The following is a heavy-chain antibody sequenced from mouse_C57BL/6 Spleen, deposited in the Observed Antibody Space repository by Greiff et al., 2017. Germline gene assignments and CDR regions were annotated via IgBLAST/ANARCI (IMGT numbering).Heavy chain of an antibody. CDR1: GYTFTSYW. CDR2: IDPSDSYT. J-gene: IGHJ4*01. Sequence: QVQLKQPGAELVRPGTSVKLSCKASGYTFTSYWMHWVKQRPGQGLEWIGVIDPSDSYTNYNQKFKGKATLTVDTSSSTAYMQLSSLTSEDSAVYYCARGRYYGSTYYAMDYWGQGTSVTVSS. V-gene: IGHV1-59*01. CDR3: ARGRYYGSTYYAMDY. D-gene: IGHD1-1*01.